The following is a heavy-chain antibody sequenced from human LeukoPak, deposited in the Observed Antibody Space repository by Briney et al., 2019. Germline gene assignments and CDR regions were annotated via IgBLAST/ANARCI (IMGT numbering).Heavy chain of an antibody. CDR1: GFNFSSYG. CDR2: TSYDGSNK. J-gene: IGHJ4*02. CDR3: AKGPGYCSGGSCYSYAGDY. Sequence: GGSLRLSCAASGFNFSSYGMHWVRQAPGKGLEWVAVTSYDGSNKYYADSVKGRFTISRDNSKNSLYLQMNSLRAEDTAVYYCAKGPGYCSGGSCYSYAGDYWGQGTLVTVSS. D-gene: IGHD2-15*01. V-gene: IGHV3-30*18.